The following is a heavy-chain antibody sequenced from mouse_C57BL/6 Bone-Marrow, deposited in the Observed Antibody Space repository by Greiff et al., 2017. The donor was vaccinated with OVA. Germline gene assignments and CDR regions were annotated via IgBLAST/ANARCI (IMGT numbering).Heavy chain of an antibody. CDR3: ARGYYSNSAWFAY. CDR2: IYPGDGET. Sequence: QVQLKQSGAELVKPGASVKISCKASGYAFSSYWMNWVKQRPGKGLEWIGQIYPGDGETNYNGKFKGKATLTADKSSSTAYMQLSSLTSEDSAVYFCARGYYSNSAWFAYWGQGTLVTVSA. V-gene: IGHV1-80*01. J-gene: IGHJ3*01. D-gene: IGHD2-5*01. CDR1: GYAFSSYW.